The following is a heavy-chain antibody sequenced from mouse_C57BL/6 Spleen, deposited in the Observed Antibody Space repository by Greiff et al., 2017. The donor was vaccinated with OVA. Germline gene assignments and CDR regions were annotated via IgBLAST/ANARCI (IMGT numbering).Heavy chain of an antibody. V-gene: IGHV1-53*01. CDR1: GYTFTSYW. CDR3: AKENDGYRAWFAY. J-gene: IGHJ3*01. CDR2: INPSNGGT. Sequence: VQLQQSGTELVKPGASVKLSCKASGYTFTSYWMHWVKQRPGQGLEWIGNINPSNGGTNYNEKFKSKATLTVDKSSSTAYMQLSSLTSEDSAVYYCAKENDGYRAWFAYWGQGTLVTVSA. D-gene: IGHD2-3*01.